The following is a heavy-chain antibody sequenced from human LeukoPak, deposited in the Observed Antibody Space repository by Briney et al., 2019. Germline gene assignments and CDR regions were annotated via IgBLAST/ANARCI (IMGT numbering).Heavy chain of an antibody. V-gene: IGHV1-18*01. CDR3: ARDRDYYGSGSPDY. CDR1: GYTFTSYA. J-gene: IGHJ4*02. CDR2: ISAYNGNT. Sequence: ASVKVSCKASGYTFTSYAMHWVRQAPGQRLEWMGWISAYNGNTNYAQKLQGRVTMTTDTSTSTAYMELRSLRSDDTAVYYCARDRDYYGSGSPDYWGQGTLVTVSS. D-gene: IGHD3-10*01.